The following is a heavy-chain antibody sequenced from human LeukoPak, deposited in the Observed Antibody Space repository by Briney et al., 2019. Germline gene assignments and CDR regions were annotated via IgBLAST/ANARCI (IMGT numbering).Heavy chain of an antibody. CDR1: GGSISSYY. Sequence: PSETLFLTCTVSGGSISSYYWSWIRQPPGKGLEWIGYIYYSGSTNYNPSLKSRVTISVDTSKNQFSLKLSSVTAADTAVYYCARSPVRDDAFDIWGQGTMVTVSS. V-gene: IGHV4-59*01. CDR3: ARSPVRDDAFDI. CDR2: IYYSGST. J-gene: IGHJ3*02. D-gene: IGHD4-17*01.